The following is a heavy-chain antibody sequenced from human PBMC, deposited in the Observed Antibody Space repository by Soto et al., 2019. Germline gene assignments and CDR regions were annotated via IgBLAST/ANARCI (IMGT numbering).Heavy chain of an antibody. CDR1: GDSVSSNSAT. V-gene: IGHV6-1*01. CDR2: TYYRSKWYN. J-gene: IGHJ3*02. Sequence: PSQTLSLTCAISGDSVSSNSATWSWIRQSPSRGLEWLGRTYYRSKWYNDYAVSVKSRITVNPDTSKNQFSLQLNSVTPEDTAVYYCARGSRGAFDIWRQGTMVTVSS. CDR3: ARGSRGAFDI. D-gene: IGHD3-16*01.